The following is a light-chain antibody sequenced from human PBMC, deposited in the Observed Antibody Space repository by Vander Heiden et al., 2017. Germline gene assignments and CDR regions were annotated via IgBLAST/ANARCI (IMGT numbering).Light chain of an antibody. V-gene: IGKV1-33*01. CDR2: DAS. Sequence: DIQMTQSPSSLSASVGDRVTITCQASQDISNYLNWYQQKPGKAPKHLIYDASNLETGVPSRFSGSGSGTDFTFTISSLQPEDIATYYCQQFDNLLGTFGQGTKVEIK. CDR3: QQFDNLLGT. J-gene: IGKJ1*01. CDR1: QDISNY.